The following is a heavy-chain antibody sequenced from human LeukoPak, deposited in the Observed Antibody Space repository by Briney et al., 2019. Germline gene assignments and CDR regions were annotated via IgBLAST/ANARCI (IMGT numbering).Heavy chain of an antibody. CDR3: AKDRVGGYEERDAFDI. D-gene: IGHD5-12*01. Sequence: PGGSLRLSCAASGFAFDDYAMHWVRQPPGKGLEWVSGISWNSGSIGYADSVKGRFTISRDNAKNSLYLQMNSLRAEDTALYYCAKDRVGGYEERDAFDIWGQGTMVTVSS. CDR2: ISWNSGSI. V-gene: IGHV3-9*01. CDR1: GFAFDDYA. J-gene: IGHJ3*02.